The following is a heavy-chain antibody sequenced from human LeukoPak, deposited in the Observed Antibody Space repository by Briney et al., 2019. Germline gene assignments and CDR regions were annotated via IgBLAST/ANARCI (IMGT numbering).Heavy chain of an antibody. D-gene: IGHD3-9*01. CDR3: ARNLQTSYYDILTGSGGPGAFDI. CDR1: GYTFTGYY. Sequence: GASVKVSCKASGYTFTGYYMHWVRQAPGQGLEWMGWINPNSGGTNYAQKFQGRVTMTRDTSISTAYMELSRLRSDDTAVYYCARNLQTSYYDILTGSGGPGAFDIWGQGTMVTVSS. V-gene: IGHV1-2*02. CDR2: INPNSGGT. J-gene: IGHJ3*02.